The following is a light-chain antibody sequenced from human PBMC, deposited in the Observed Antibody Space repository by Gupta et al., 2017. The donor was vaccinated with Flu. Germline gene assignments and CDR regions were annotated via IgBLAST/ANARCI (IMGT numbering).Light chain of an antibody. Sequence: VSTRYAAFRDSVAMHCRGYKNGSNCVAWYPQKPGHAPQLLIHKASSLASGVPDRFSGSGSGTDFTLKIRRVEADDVVLYYCRQHQIGPWTFGQGTKVEI. CDR1: HCRGYKNGSNC. CDR2: KAS. J-gene: IGKJ1*01. V-gene: IGKV2-28*01. CDR3: RQHQIGPWT.